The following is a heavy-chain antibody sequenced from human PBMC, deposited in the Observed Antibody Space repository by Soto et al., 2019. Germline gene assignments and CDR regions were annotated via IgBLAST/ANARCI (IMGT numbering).Heavy chain of an antibody. D-gene: IGHD6-6*01. CDR2: IYYSGSA. CDR3: ARSGKIIAARGFDY. Sequence: QVQLQESGPGLVKPSGTLSLTCAVSGGSISSDNWWSWVRQPPGKGLEWIGEIYYSGSANYNPSLKRRVTLSVDKSKNHFSLKLTSVTAADTAMYYCARSGKIIAARGFDYWGRGTLCSVSS. CDR1: GGSISSDNW. J-gene: IGHJ4*02. V-gene: IGHV4-4*02.